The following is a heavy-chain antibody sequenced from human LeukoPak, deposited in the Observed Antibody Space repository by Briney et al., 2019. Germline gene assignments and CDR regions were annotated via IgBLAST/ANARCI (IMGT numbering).Heavy chain of an antibody. CDR2: INWNGGST. Sequence: PGGSLRLSCAASGFTFSSYWMSWVRQAPGKGLEWVSGINWNGGSTGYADSVKGRFTISRDNAKNSLYLQMNSLRAEGTALYHCARDREAVAGNAFDIWGQGTMVTVSS. CDR1: GFTFSSYW. J-gene: IGHJ3*02. V-gene: IGHV3-20*01. D-gene: IGHD6-19*01. CDR3: ARDREAVAGNAFDI.